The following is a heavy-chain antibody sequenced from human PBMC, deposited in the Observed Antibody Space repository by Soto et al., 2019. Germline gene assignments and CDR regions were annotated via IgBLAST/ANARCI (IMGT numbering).Heavy chain of an antibody. CDR3: ARSLRFLEWCIFDY. CDR2: IKQDGSEK. D-gene: IGHD3-3*01. J-gene: IGHJ4*02. V-gene: IGHV3-7*01. Sequence: GGSLRLSCAASGFTFSSYWMSWVRQAPGKGLEWVANIKQDGSEKYYVDSVKGRFTISRDNAKNSLYLQMNSLRAEDTAVYYCARSLRFLEWCIFDYWGQGTLVTVSS. CDR1: GFTFSSYW.